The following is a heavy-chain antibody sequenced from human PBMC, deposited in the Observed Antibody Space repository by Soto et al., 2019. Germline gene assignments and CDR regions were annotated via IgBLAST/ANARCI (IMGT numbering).Heavy chain of an antibody. CDR3: VRTSSY. J-gene: IGHJ4*02. CDR2: IFGGGTT. V-gene: IGHV3-53*01. Sequence: GGSLRLSCAASGFAVNSDYMSWVRQAPGKGLEWVSVIFGGGTTHYSDSVKGRFTISRDNSKNTVFLQMNSLRVEDTAVYFCVRTSSYWGQGTQVTVS. D-gene: IGHD2-2*01. CDR1: GFAVNSDY.